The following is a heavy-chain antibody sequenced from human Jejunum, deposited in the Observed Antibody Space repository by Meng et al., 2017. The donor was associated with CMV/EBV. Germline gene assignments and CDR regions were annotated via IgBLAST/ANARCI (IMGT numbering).Heavy chain of an antibody. Sequence: GGSISSYYWSWIRQPPGKGLEWIGYIYYRGSTNYNPSLKSRVTISVDTSKNQFSLKLSSVTAADTAVYYCARDRAVAGPNWFDPWGQGTLVTVSS. CDR1: GGSISSYY. CDR3: ARDRAVAGPNWFDP. J-gene: IGHJ5*02. CDR2: IYYRGST. V-gene: IGHV4-59*01. D-gene: IGHD6-19*01.